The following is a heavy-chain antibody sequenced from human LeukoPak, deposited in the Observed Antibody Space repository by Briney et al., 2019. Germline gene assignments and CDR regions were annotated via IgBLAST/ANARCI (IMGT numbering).Heavy chain of an antibody. D-gene: IGHD4-11*01. V-gene: IGHV4-59*01. CDR2: IYYSGST. J-gene: IGHJ4*02. CDR3: AREGVTKYYFDY. CDR1: GGSFSGYY. Sequence: SETLSLTCAVYGGSFSGYYWSWIRQRPGKGLEWIGYIYYSGSTDYNPSLKSRVTISVDTSKNQFSLKLSSVTAADTAVYYCAREGVTKYYFDYWGQGTLVTVSS.